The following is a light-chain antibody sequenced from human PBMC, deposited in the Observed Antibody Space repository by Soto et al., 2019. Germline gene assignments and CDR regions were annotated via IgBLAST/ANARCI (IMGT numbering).Light chain of an antibody. Sequence: DIQITHSPSSLYASVLYRVTITSGTSRSIAEVLNWYQQKPGKAPKLLMFDTFSLESGVPSRFSGSRSGTEFTLTISSLQPDDYATYYCQQYNSYSPLTFGGGTKVDIK. CDR3: QQYNSYSPLT. CDR2: DTF. J-gene: IGKJ4*01. CDR1: RSIAEV. V-gene: IGKV1-5*01.